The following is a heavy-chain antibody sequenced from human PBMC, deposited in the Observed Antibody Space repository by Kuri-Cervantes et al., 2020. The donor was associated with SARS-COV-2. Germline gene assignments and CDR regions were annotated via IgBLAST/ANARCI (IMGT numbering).Heavy chain of an antibody. V-gene: IGHV3-64*02. CDR3: AIPMIVVVIVGGSGKPNWFDP. CDR2: ISSNGDST. D-gene: IGHD3-22*01. CDR1: GFTFSNYA. J-gene: IGHJ5*02. Sequence: GGSLRLSCAASGFTFSNYAMYWVRQAPGKGLEYVSAISSNGDSTYYADSVKGRFTMSRDNSKNTLYLQMGSLRAEDMAVYYCAIPMIVVVIVGGSGKPNWFDPWGQGTLVTVS.